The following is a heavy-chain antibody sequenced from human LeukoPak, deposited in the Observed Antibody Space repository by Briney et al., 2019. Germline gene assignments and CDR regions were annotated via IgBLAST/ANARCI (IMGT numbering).Heavy chain of an antibody. Sequence: SGPTLVNPTQTLTLTCTFSGFALNTRGVGVGWIRQPPGRALEWLALIYWDDDRRYSPSLKSRLTITKDTSRNQVVLTMTDMDPVDTATYFCAHRKNYYDSSVFDNWGQGTLVTVSS. D-gene: IGHD3-22*01. J-gene: IGHJ4*02. CDR1: GFALNTRGVG. V-gene: IGHV2-5*02. CDR2: IYWDDDR. CDR3: AHRKNYYDSSVFDN.